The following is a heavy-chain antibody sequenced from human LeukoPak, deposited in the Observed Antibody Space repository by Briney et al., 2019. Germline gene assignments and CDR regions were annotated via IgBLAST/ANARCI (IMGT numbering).Heavy chain of an antibody. CDR2: IIPIFGTA. Sequence: SVNVSCKASGGTFSSYAISWVRQAPGQGLEWMGGIIPIFGTANYAQKFQGRVTITADESTSTAYMELSSLRSEDTAVYYCARVETYYYDSSGQGWFDPWGQGTLVTVSS. CDR3: ARVETYYYDSSGQGWFDP. J-gene: IGHJ5*02. V-gene: IGHV1-69*01. CDR1: GGTFSSYA. D-gene: IGHD3-22*01.